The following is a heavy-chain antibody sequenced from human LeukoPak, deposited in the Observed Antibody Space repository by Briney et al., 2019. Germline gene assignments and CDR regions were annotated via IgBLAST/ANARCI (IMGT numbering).Heavy chain of an antibody. CDR2: TYYRSKWYN. V-gene: IGHV6-1*01. Sequence: SQTLSLTCAISGDSVSTNSAAWNWIRQSPSRGLEWLGRTYYRSKWYNDYAVSVKSRIALKPDTSKNQFSLQLNSVTPEDTAVYYCARDMGVFSKWSKYDYWGQGTLVTVSS. CDR3: ARDMGVFSKWSKYDY. J-gene: IGHJ4*02. D-gene: IGHD2-15*01. CDR1: GDSVSTNSAA.